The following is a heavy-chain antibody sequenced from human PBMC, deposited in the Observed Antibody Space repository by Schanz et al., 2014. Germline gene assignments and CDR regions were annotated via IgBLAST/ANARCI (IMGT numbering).Heavy chain of an antibody. CDR2: VFYTGTT. D-gene: IGHD6-19*01. Sequence: QVQLQESGPGLVKPSETLSLICSVSGGSINSNSYYWGWIRQPPGKGLEWIGNVFYTGTTYTNPSPGSRLPFPADPSKNQSSLKLPSVPAADTAVYFCARHGPLAGIPLDYWGRGTLVTVSS. CDR1: GGSINSNSYY. CDR3: ARHGPLAGIPLDY. J-gene: IGHJ4*02. V-gene: IGHV4-39*01.